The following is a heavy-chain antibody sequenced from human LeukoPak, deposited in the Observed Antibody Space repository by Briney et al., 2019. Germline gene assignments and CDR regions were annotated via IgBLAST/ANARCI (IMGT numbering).Heavy chain of an antibody. Sequence: SETLSLTCTVSGGSISSYYWSWIRQPPGRGLEWIGYIFDNGNTNYNPSLKSRITISVDTSKNQFSLNLRSVDAADTAVYYCARVPAVGGMYPHFYYYYMDVWGEGTTVTISS. V-gene: IGHV4-59*01. CDR2: IFDNGNT. CDR1: GGSISSYY. CDR3: ARVPAVGGMYPHFYYYYMDV. J-gene: IGHJ6*03. D-gene: IGHD1-26*01.